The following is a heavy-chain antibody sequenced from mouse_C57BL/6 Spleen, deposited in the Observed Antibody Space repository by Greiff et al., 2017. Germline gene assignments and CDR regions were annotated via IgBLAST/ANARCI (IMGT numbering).Heavy chain of an antibody. D-gene: IGHD1-1*01. J-gene: IGHJ1*03. V-gene: IGHV1-47*01. CDR2: FHPYNDDT. CDR1: GYTFTTYP. CDR3: ARRYYAGDWYFDV. Sequence: VQLQESGAELVKPGASVKMSCKASGYTFTTYPIEWMKQNHGKSLEWIGNFHPYNDDTKYNEKFKGKATLTVEKSSSTVYLELSRLTSDDSAVYYCARRYYAGDWYFDVWGTGTTVTVSS.